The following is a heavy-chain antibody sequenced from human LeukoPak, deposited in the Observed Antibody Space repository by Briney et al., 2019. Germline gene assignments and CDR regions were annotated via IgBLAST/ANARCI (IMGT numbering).Heavy chain of an antibody. Sequence: GGSLRLSCAASGFTVSTKYMSWVRQAPGKGLEWVSVIYSGGTTFYADSVKGRFTISRDNSKNTLYLQMNTLRAEDTAVYYCAIDGNYYDTSTYSPDYWGQGTLVTVSS. V-gene: IGHV3-53*01. CDR3: AIDGNYYDTSTYSPDY. D-gene: IGHD3-22*01. J-gene: IGHJ4*02. CDR2: IYSGGTT. CDR1: GFTVSTKY.